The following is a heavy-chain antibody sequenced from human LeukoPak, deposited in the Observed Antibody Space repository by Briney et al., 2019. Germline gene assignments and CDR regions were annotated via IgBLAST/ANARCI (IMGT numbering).Heavy chain of an antibody. D-gene: IGHD6-13*01. J-gene: IGHJ6*02. CDR1: GFTLSSYT. Sequence: GGSLRLSCAPSGFTLSSYTMKWVRQAPGKGLEWVSSISSSSSYIYYADSVKGRFTISRDTAKNSLYLQMNSLRVEDTAVYYCARVGDIATAGTYYYAMDVWGQGTTVTVSS. V-gene: IGHV3-21*01. CDR2: ISSSSSYI. CDR3: ARVGDIATAGTYYYAMDV.